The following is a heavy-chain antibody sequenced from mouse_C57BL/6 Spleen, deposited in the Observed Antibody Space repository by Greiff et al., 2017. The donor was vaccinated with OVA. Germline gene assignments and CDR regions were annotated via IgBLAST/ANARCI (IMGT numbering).Heavy chain of an antibody. V-gene: IGHV1-59*01. D-gene: IGHD2-3*01. Sequence: VQLQQPGAELVRPGTSVKLSCKASGYTFTSYWMHWVKQRPGQGLEWIGVIDPSDSYPNYNQKFKGKATLTVDTSSSTAYMQLSSLTSEDSAVYYCARWDDGYSRWFAYWGQGTLVTVSA. CDR1: GYTFTSYW. CDR3: ARWDDGYSRWFAY. CDR2: IDPSDSYP. J-gene: IGHJ3*01.